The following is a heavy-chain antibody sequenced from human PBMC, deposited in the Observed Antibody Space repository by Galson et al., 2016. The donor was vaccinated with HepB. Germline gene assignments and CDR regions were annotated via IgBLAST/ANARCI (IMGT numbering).Heavy chain of an antibody. V-gene: IGHV3-30*18. J-gene: IGHJ4*02. CDR2: TSYDGNTK. Sequence: SLRLSCAASGFKFSSYGMHWVRQAPGKGLEWVAVTSYDGNTKYYAGSVKGRFTISRDNSRDTLFLQMSGLRREDTAVYYCAKVVDYTSTSGPDYWGQGTLVIVSS. D-gene: IGHD3-16*01. CDR3: AKVVDYTSTSGPDY. CDR1: GFKFSSYG.